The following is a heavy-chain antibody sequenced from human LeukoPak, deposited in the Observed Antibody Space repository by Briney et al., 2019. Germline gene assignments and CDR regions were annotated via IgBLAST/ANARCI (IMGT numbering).Heavy chain of an antibody. CDR1: GFTFSTYG. CDR2: IRSDGSIA. Sequence: GGSLRLSCAASGFTFSTYGMHWVRQAPGKGLEWVAFIRSDGSIAFYADFVKGRLTISRDNSKNTVFLQMNSLRPEDTAVYYCAKDCVIGTYQWAFDYWGQGTLVTVSS. J-gene: IGHJ4*02. V-gene: IGHV3-30*02. D-gene: IGHD1-26*01. CDR3: AKDCVIGTYQWAFDY.